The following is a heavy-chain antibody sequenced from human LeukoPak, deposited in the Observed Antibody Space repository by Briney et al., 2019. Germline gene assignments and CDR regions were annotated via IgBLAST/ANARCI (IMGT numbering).Heavy chain of an antibody. Sequence: GGSLRLSCAASGFTFSSYGMHWVRQAPGKGLEWVAVISYDGSNKYYADSVKGRFTISRDNSKNTLYLQMNSLRAEDTAVYYCARHSGSYAYYFDYWGQGTLVTVSS. V-gene: IGHV3-30*03. CDR2: ISYDGSNK. CDR3: ARHSGSYAYYFDY. J-gene: IGHJ4*02. D-gene: IGHD1-26*01. CDR1: GFTFSSYG.